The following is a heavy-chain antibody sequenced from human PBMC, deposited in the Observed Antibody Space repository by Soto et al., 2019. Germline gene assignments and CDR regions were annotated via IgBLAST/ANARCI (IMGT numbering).Heavy chain of an antibody. J-gene: IGHJ6*03. Sequence: PSETLSLTCTVSGGSISSYYWSWIRQPPGKGLEWIGYIYYSGSTNYNPSLKSRVTISVDTSKNQFSLKLSSVTAADTAVYYCASSNIVVVPAAPYYYYYTDVCGKGTTVTVSS. CDR2: IYYSGST. CDR3: ASSNIVVVPAAPYYYYYTDV. D-gene: IGHD2-2*01. V-gene: IGHV4-59*08. CDR1: GGSISSYY.